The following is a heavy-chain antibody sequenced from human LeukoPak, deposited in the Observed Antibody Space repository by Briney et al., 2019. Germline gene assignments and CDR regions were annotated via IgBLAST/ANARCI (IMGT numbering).Heavy chain of an antibody. Sequence: GGSLRLSCAASGFTFDDYGMSWVRQAPGKGLEWVSGINWNGGSTGYADSVKGRFTISRDNSKNSLYLQMNSLRTGDTALYYCAKEGEVHGSFDYWGQGTLVTVSS. CDR3: AKEGEVHGSFDY. D-gene: IGHD1-26*01. V-gene: IGHV3-20*04. CDR2: INWNGGST. CDR1: GFTFDDYG. J-gene: IGHJ4*02.